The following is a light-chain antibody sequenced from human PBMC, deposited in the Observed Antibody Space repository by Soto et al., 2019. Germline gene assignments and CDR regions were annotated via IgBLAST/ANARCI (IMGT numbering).Light chain of an antibody. Sequence: EIVLTQSPGTLSLSPGERATLSCRASQSVSSNYLAWYQQKPGQAPRLLIFGASSRATGIPDRFSGSGSGTEFTLTISRLEPEDFAVYYCHQYGIPPVGGGTKVDIK. CDR2: GAS. V-gene: IGKV3-20*01. CDR1: QSVSSNY. CDR3: HQYGIPP. J-gene: IGKJ4*01.